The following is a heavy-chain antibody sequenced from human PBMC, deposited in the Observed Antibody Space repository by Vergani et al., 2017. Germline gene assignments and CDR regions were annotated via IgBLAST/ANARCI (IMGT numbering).Heavy chain of an antibody. D-gene: IGHD6-6*01. CDR2: ISAYNGNT. J-gene: IGHJ4*02. CDR1: GRTFSSYA. Sequence: QVQLVQSGAEVKKPGSSVKVSCKASGRTFSSYAISWVRQAPGQGLEWMGWISAYNGNTNYAQKLQGRVTMTTDTSTSTAYMELRSLRSDDTAVYYCARPEYSSSSGIQDYWGQGTLVTVSS. V-gene: IGHV1-18*01. CDR3: ARPEYSSSSGIQDY.